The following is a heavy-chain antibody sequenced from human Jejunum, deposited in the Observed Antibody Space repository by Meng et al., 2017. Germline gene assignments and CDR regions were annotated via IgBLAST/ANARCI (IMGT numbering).Heavy chain of an antibody. V-gene: IGHV3-23*01. Sequence: GESLKISCAASGFTFTSYAMFWVRQAPGKGLEWVSGINNAGDRTYYSDSVKGRFTIARDNSEDTVFLQMNRLRAEDTAVYYCAKDFYWGVVLDYEAFDYWGQGTLVTVSS. CDR3: AKDFYWGVVLDYEAFDY. D-gene: IGHD3-10*01. CDR1: GFTFTSYA. CDR2: INNAGDRT. J-gene: IGHJ4*02.